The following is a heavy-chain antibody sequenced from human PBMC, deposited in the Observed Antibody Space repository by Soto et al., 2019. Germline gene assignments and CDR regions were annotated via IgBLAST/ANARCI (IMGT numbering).Heavy chain of an antibody. CDR2: ISAYNGNT. CDR1: GYTFTSYG. D-gene: IGHD3-10*01. Sequence: ASVKVSCKASGYTFTSYGISWVRQAPGQGLEWMGWISAYNGNTNYAQKLQDRVTMTTDTSTSTAYMELRSLRSDDTAVYYCGRASITMVRGTYGMDVWGQGTTVTVSS. CDR3: GRASITMVRGTYGMDV. V-gene: IGHV1-18*04. J-gene: IGHJ6*02.